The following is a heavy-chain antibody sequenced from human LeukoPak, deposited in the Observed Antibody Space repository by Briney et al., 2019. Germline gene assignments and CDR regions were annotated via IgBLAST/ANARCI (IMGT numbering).Heavy chain of an antibody. Sequence: GGSLRLSCAASGFTFSSYWMSWVRQAPGKGLEWVSYISSSSTIYYADSVKGRFTISRDNAKNSLYLQMNSLRAEDTAVYYCAKALGARPLGWGQGTLVTVSS. CDR1: GFTFSSYW. CDR3: AKALGARPLG. V-gene: IGHV3-48*01. D-gene: IGHD3-16*01. CDR2: ISSSSTI. J-gene: IGHJ4*02.